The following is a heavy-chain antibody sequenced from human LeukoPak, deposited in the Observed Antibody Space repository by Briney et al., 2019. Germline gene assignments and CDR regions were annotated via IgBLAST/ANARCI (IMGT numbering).Heavy chain of an antibody. CDR2: ISGSGGST. CDR3: AKDRGGSYSTAPYYFGY. Sequence: GGSLRLSCAASGFTFSSYAMSWVRQAPGKGLEWVSAISGSGGSTYYADSVKGRFTISRDNSKNTLYLQMNSLRAEDTAVYYCAKDRGGSYSTAPYYFGYWGQGTLVTVSS. J-gene: IGHJ4*02. V-gene: IGHV3-23*01. CDR1: GFTFSSYA. D-gene: IGHD1-26*01.